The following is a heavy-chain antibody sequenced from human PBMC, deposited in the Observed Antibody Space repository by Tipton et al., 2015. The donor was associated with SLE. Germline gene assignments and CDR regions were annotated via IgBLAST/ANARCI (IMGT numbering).Heavy chain of an antibody. V-gene: IGHV4-34*12. D-gene: IGHD3-22*01. Sequence: GLVKPSQTLSLTCAVYGESFNGYFWTWIRQPPGKGLEWIAEIIHSGVTNYNPSLRSRVTISVDMSKNQVFLKLISVTAADTAVYYCARPGYYDSSGYFFLWYFDLWGRGTLVTVSS. CDR2: IIHSGVT. CDR1: GESFNGYF. CDR3: ARPGYYDSSGYFFLWYFDL. J-gene: IGHJ2*01.